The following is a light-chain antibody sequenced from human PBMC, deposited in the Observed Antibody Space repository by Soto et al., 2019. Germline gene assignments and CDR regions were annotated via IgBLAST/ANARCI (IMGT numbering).Light chain of an antibody. J-gene: IGKJ1*01. CDR3: QQYDTSPRT. V-gene: IGKV3-20*01. CDR1: QSIDSAY. CDR2: ATS. Sequence: EIVLTQSPGTLSLSPGERATFSCRASQSIDSAYLAWYQQKPVQAPRLLIYATSSRATGIPDRFSGSGSGTDFTLTISRLEPEDFAVYVCQQYDTSPRTFGQGTKVVIK.